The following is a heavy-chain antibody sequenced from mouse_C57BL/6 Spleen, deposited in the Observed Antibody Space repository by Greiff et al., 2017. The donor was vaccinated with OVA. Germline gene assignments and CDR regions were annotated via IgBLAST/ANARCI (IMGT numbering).Heavy chain of an antibody. J-gene: IGHJ4*01. CDR3: ARGSPYAMDY. D-gene: IGHD1-1*02. V-gene: IGHV5-17*01. CDR1: GFTFSDYG. CDR2: ISSGSSTI. Sequence: EVNVVESGGGLVKPGGSLKLSCAASGFTFSDYGMHWVRQAPEKGLEWVAYISSGSSTIYYADTVKGRFTLSRDNAKNTLFLQMTSLRAEDTAMYYCARGSPYAMDYWGQGTSVTVSS.